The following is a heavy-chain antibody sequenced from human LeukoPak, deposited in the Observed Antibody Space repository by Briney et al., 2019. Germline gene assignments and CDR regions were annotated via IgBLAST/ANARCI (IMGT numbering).Heavy chain of an antibody. CDR1: DYTFTSYG. D-gene: IGHD6-13*01. Sequence: ASVKVSCKASDYTFTSYGISWVRQAPGQGLEWMGWISPYSDNTNYAQNLQGRVTMTTDTSTSTAYMELRSLTSDDTAMYYCAGGGPFSIAAARVYYFDYWGQGTLVTVSS. V-gene: IGHV1-18*01. CDR2: ISPYSDNT. CDR3: AGGGPFSIAAARVYYFDY. J-gene: IGHJ4*02.